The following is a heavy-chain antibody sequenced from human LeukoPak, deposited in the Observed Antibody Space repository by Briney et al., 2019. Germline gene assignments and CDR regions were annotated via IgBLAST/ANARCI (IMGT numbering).Heavy chain of an antibody. V-gene: IGHV3-21*01. CDR2: ISSSSSYI. D-gene: IGHD5-24*01. Sequence: GGSLRLSCAASGFTFSSYSMNWVRQAPGKGLEWVSSISSSSSYIYYADSVKGRFTISRDNAKNSLYLQMNSLRAEDTAVYYCATDGYNSGGVFDPWGQGTLVTVSS. CDR1: GFTFSSYS. J-gene: IGHJ5*02. CDR3: ATDGYNSGGVFDP.